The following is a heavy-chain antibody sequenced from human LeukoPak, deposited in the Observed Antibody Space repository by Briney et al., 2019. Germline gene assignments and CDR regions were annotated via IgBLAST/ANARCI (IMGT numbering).Heavy chain of an antibody. D-gene: IGHD3-22*01. CDR1: ANDW. Sequence: GESLKISCRGFANDWIGWVRQMPGKGLEWMGIIYPGDSDTTYSPSFLGQVTISADKSTSTAYLQWSSLKASDAAVYYCARHYRDDSSGRRLDYWGQGTLVTVSS. V-gene: IGHV5-51*01. CDR2: IYPGDSDT. J-gene: IGHJ4*02. CDR3: ARHYRDDSSGRRLDY.